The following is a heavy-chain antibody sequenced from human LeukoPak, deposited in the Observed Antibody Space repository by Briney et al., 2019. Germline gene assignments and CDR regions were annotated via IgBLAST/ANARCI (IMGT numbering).Heavy chain of an antibody. CDR1: GFTFGDYG. J-gene: IGHJ6*03. V-gene: IGHV3-49*04. CDR3: SRQNYMDV. CDR2: NRGKAYGWTT. Sequence: GGSLRLSCTTSGFTFGDYGLNWVRQAPGKGLEWVGLNRGKAYGWTTEYAASVKGRFTISRDDSKSIAYLQMNSLKTEDTAVYYCSRQNYMDVWGKGTTVTVSS.